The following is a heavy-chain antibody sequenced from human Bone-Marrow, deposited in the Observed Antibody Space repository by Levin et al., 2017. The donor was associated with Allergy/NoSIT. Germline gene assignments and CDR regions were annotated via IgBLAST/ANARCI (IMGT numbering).Heavy chain of an antibody. J-gene: IGHJ6*02. CDR2: VSYEGSDK. D-gene: IGHD6-13*01. CDR1: GFSFRTHA. CDR3: AKDLLGVAAEEAVLGLYYYGMDV. V-gene: IGHV3-30*18. Sequence: PGGSLRLSCAASGFSFRTHAMHWVRQAPGKGLQWVAVVSYEGSDKLYADSVKGRFTISRDNSKNTLFLEMKSLRNEDTAVYYCAKDLLGVAAEEAVLGLYYYGMDVWGQGTTVTVSS.